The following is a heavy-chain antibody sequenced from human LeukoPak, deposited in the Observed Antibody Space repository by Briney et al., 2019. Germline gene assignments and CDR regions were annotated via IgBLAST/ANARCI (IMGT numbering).Heavy chain of an antibody. D-gene: IGHD2-21*02. Sequence: SQTLSLTCNVSGGSISSGDKYWSWIRQPPGKGLEWIGYIYYSGSTYYNPSLKSRLTISVHTSENQFSLHLTSVTAADPAVYFCARVTRWAGLDFWGQGTLVTVSS. CDR2: IYYSGST. CDR3: ARVTRWAGLDF. J-gene: IGHJ4*02. CDR1: GGSISSGDKY. V-gene: IGHV4-30-4*01.